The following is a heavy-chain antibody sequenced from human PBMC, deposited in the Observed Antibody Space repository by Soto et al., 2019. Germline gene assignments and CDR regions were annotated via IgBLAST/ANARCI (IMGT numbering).Heavy chain of an antibody. J-gene: IGHJ6*02. V-gene: IGHV1-18*04. CDR1: GYTFTSYG. Sequence: QVQLVQSGAEVKKPGASVKVSCKASGYTFTSYGITWVRQAPGQGLEWMGWISAYNGNTNYAQKLQGRVTMTTDTSTSTAYMELRSLRSDDTAVYYCARDPSSPPYYYYGMDVWGQGTTVTVSS. D-gene: IGHD6-6*01. CDR3: ARDPSSPPYYYYGMDV. CDR2: ISAYNGNT.